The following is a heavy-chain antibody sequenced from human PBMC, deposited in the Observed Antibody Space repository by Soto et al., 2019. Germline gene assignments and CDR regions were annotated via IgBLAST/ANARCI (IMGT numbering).Heavy chain of an antibody. D-gene: IGHD1-1*01. Sequence: EVQLLESGGGLVQPGGSLRLSCAASGFTFSNYNMNWVRQAPGEGLEWVSTILSIGTTYYADSVKGRFTISRDNSKNTLYLQMDSLRAEDTAVYFCATKLVTTGCNFFHPWGQGALVTVSS. CDR2: ILSIGTT. J-gene: IGHJ5*02. CDR3: ATKLVTTGCNFFHP. V-gene: IGHV3-23*01. CDR1: GFTFSNYN.